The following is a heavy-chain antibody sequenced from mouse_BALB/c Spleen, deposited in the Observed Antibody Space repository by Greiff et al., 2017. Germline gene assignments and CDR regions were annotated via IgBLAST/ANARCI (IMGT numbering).Heavy chain of an antibody. CDR1: GYAFTNYL. CDR3: ARSDYGNYVGVWFAY. D-gene: IGHD2-1*01. V-gene: IGHV1-54*01. J-gene: IGHJ3*01. CDR2: INPGSGGT. Sequence: QVQLKQSGAELVRPGTSVKVSCKASGYAFTNYLIEWVKQRPGQGLEWIGVINPGSGGTNYNEKFKGKATLTADKSSSTAYMQLSSLTSDDSAVYFCARSDYGNYVGVWFAYWGQGTLVTVSA.